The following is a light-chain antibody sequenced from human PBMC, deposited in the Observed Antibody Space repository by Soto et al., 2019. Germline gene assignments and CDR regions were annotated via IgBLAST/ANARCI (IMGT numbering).Light chain of an antibody. CDR1: QRVSTTY. Sequence: EIVLTQSPGTLSLSPGERATLSCRASQRVSTTYLAWYQQKPGQAPRLLIYGASSRATGTPDRFSGRGSGTDFTLTISRLEPDDFAVYYCQQYGNSPPLTFGGGTKVEIK. V-gene: IGKV3-20*01. CDR3: QQYGNSPPLT. CDR2: GAS. J-gene: IGKJ4*01.